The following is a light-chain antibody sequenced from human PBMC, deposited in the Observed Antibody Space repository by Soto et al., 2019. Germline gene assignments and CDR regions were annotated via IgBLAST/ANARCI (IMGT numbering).Light chain of an antibody. CDR1: QTISSW. J-gene: IGKJ1*01. V-gene: IGKV1-5*03. CDR2: KAS. CDR3: QHYNSYSVA. Sequence: DIQMTQSPSTLSGSVGDRVTITCRASQTISSWLAWYQQKPGKAPKLLIYKASTLKSGVPSRFSGSGSGTEFTLTISSLQPYDFATYYCQHYNSYSVACGQGTKVDIK.